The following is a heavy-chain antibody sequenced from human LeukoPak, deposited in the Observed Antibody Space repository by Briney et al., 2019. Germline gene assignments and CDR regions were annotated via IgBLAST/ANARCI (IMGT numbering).Heavy chain of an antibody. CDR1: GFTFSSYA. Sequence: PGGSLRLSCAASGFTFSSYAMHWVRQAPGKGLEWVAVISYDGSNKYYADSVKSRFTISRDNSKNTLYLQMNSLRAEDTAVYYCARGERYYDSSGYYPSSANPGVFDYWGQGTLATVSS. V-gene: IGHV3-30-3*01. CDR2: ISYDGSNK. D-gene: IGHD3-22*01. CDR3: ARGERYYDSSGYYPSSANPGVFDY. J-gene: IGHJ4*02.